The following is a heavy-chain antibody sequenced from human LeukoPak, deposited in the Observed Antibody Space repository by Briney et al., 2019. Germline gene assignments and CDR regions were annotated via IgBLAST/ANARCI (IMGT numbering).Heavy chain of an antibody. CDR3: ARKNVAGYRLDY. Sequence: SETLSLTCTVSGGSTSSYHWSWIRQPPGKGLQWIGFIYSSGSTNYNPSLKSRVTISLDTSKNQFSLRVSSVTAADTAVYYCARKNVAGYRLDYWGQGTLVTVSS. V-gene: IGHV4-59*12. CDR2: IYSSGST. CDR1: GGSTSSYH. D-gene: IGHD6-19*01. J-gene: IGHJ4*02.